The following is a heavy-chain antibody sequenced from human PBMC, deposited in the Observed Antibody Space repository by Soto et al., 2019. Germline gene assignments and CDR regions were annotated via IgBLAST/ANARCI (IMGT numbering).Heavy chain of an antibody. Sequence: SETLSLTCAVYGGSFGGYYWSWVRQPPGKGLEWIGEINHSGSTNYNPSLKSRVTISVDTSKNQFSLKLSSVTAADTAVYYCARGGGYCTNGVCYRARYYYYYMDVWGKGTTVTVSS. D-gene: IGHD2-8*01. CDR3: ARGGGYCTNGVCYRARYYYYYMDV. V-gene: IGHV4-34*01. J-gene: IGHJ6*03. CDR2: INHSGST. CDR1: GGSFGGYY.